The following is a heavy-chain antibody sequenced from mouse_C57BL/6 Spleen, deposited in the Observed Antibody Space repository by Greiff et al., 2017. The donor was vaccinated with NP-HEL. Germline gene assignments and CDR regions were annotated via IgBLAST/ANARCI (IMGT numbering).Heavy chain of an antibody. D-gene: IGHD2-2*01. Sequence: EVKLVESGGGLVQPGGSLSLSCAASGFTFTDYYMSWVRQPPGKALEWLGFIRNKANGYTTEYSASVKGRFTISRDNSQSILYLQMNALRAEDSATYYCASHGYGDAMDYWGQGTSVTVSS. CDR1: GFTFTDYY. J-gene: IGHJ4*01. V-gene: IGHV7-3*01. CDR3: ASHGYGDAMDY. CDR2: IRNKANGYTT.